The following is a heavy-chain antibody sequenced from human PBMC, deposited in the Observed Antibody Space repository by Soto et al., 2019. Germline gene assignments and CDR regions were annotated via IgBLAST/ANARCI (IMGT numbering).Heavy chain of an antibody. V-gene: IGHV1-8*01. CDR3: ARESSAAGTGWFDP. CDR2: MNPNSGNT. J-gene: IGHJ5*02. CDR1: GYTFTSYD. Sequence: QVQLVQSGAEVKKPGASVKVSCKASGYTFTSYDINWVRQATGQGLEWMGWMNPNSGNTGYAQKLQGRVTMTRNTSISTAYMDLSSLRSEDTAVYYCARESSAAGTGWFDPWGQGTLVTVSS. D-gene: IGHD6-13*01.